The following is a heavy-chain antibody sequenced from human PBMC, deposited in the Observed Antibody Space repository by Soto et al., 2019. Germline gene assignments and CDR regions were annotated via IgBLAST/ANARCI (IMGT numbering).Heavy chain of an antibody. D-gene: IGHD2-21*02. V-gene: IGHV2-70*11. CDR1: GFSLSTSGMC. CDR3: AGVVVTDFYYYGMDV. Sequence: GSGPTLVNPTQTLTLTCTFSGFSLSTSGMCVSWIRQPPGKALEWLARIDWDDDKYYSTSLKTRLTISKDTSKNQVVLTMTNMDPVDTATYYCAGVVVTDFYYYGMDVWGQGTTVTVSS. CDR2: IDWDDDK. J-gene: IGHJ6*02.